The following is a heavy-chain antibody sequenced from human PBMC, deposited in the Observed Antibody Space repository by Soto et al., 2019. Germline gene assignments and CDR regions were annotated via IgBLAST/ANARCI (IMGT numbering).Heavy chain of an antibody. D-gene: IGHD6-19*01. J-gene: IGHJ4*02. CDR1: GGSFSSYL. V-gene: IGHV4-34*01. CDR3: ARVASGGGVAAAIDY. Sequence: KPSETLSLTCAVYGGSFSSYLWSWIRQPPGKGLEWIGKINHNGSTNYNPSLKTRVTISVDTSNNQFSLKVTSVTAADTALYYCARVASGGGVAAAIDYWGQGTLVPVSS. CDR2: INHNGST.